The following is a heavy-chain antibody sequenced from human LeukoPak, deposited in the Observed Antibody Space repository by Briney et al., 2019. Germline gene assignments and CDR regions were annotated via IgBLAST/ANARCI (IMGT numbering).Heavy chain of an antibody. Sequence: SETLSLTCTVSGGSISSYYWSWIRQPPGKGLEWIGYIYYSGSTNYNPSLKSRVTISVDTSKNQFSLKLSSVTAADTAVYYCARYVLPVTRGYYYYYMGVWGKGTTVTVSS. D-gene: IGHD4-17*01. CDR2: IYYSGST. CDR3: ARYVLPVTRGYYYYYMGV. V-gene: IGHV4-59*01. CDR1: GGSISSYY. J-gene: IGHJ6*03.